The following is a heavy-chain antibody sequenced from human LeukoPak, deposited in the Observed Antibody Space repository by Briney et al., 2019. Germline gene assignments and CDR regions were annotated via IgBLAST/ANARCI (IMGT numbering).Heavy chain of an antibody. CDR1: GGAFSGYY. CDR3: ARGRQDVTMIVVVMTAVSYYLDV. D-gene: IGHD3-22*01. V-gene: IGHV4-34*01. J-gene: IGHJ6*03. CDR2: MNLGGST. Sequence: SETLSLTRAVYGGAFSGYYWTWIRQTPEKGLEWSGEMNLGGSTNYNPSLKSRVTISVDTSKNQFSLELSSVTAADTAVYYCARGRQDVTMIVVVMTAVSYYLDVWGKGTTVTVS.